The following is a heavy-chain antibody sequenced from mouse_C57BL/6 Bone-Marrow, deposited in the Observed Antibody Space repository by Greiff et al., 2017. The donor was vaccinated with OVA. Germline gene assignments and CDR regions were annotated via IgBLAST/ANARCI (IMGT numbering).Heavy chain of an antibody. CDR1: GYTFPSYG. V-gene: IGHV1-81*01. J-gene: IGHJ2*01. Sequence: QVPLQQSGAELARPGASVKLSCKASGYTFPSYGISWVKQRTGQGLEWIGAIYPRSGNTYSNEKFKGKATLTADKSSSTAYMALRRLTSEDSAVYFCAIDGTGWYYFDYWGQGTTLTVSS. D-gene: IGHD4-1*01. CDR3: AIDGTGWYYFDY. CDR2: IYPRSGNT.